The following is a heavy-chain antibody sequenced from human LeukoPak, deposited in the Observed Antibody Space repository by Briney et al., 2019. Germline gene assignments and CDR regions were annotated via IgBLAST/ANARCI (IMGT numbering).Heavy chain of an antibody. Sequence: PSQTLSLTCTVSGSSISSGGYYWSWIRQPPGKGLEWIAYMYYSGSTYYNPSLKSRVTMSADTSKNQLSLKLSSVTAADTAVYYCARPYYYDSRIDPWGQGILVTVSS. CDR3: ARPYYYDSRIDP. CDR2: MYYSGST. D-gene: IGHD3-22*01. V-gene: IGHV4-30-4*01. J-gene: IGHJ5*02. CDR1: GSSISSGGYY.